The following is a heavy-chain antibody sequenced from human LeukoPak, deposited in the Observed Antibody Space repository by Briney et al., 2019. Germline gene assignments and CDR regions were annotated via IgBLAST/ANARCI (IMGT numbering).Heavy chain of an antibody. D-gene: IGHD3-22*01. CDR3: AKVSSSSGYYHHFDY. CDR2: ISYDGTYK. V-gene: IGHV3-30-3*01. Sequence: GGSLRLSCAASGFTFSSYAMHWVRQAPGKGLEWVAVISYDGTYKYYADSVKGRFTISRDNSKNTLYLQMNSLRAEDTAVFYCAKVSSSSGYYHHFDYWGQGTLVTVSS. J-gene: IGHJ4*02. CDR1: GFTFSSYA.